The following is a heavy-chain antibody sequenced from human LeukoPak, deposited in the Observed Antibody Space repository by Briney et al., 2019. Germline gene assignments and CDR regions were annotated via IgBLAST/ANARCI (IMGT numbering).Heavy chain of an antibody. D-gene: IGHD6-13*01. J-gene: IGHJ3*02. V-gene: IGHV3-30-3*01. Sequence: PGRSLRLSCAASGFTFSSYAMHWVRQAPGKGLEWVAVISYDGSNKYYADSVKGRFTISRDNAKNSLYLQMNSLRAEDTAVYYCARLGGGHSSSWYDAFDIWGQGTMVTVSS. CDR1: GFTFSSYA. CDR3: ARLGGGHSSSWYDAFDI. CDR2: ISYDGSNK.